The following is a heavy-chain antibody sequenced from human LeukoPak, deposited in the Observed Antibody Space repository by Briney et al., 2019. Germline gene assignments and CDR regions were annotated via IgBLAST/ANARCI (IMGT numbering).Heavy chain of an antibody. D-gene: IGHD2-15*01. Sequence: GGSLRLSCAASGFTFSDSAIHWVRQASGKGLEWVGRIRSKTNNYATAYAASVEGRFTISRDDSKKTAYLQMNSLKTEDTAIYYCTRHGCSGGSCRGYYYYGMDVWGQGTTVTVSS. CDR2: IRSKTNNYAT. J-gene: IGHJ6*02. V-gene: IGHV3-73*01. CDR3: TRHGCSGGSCRGYYYYGMDV. CDR1: GFTFSDSA.